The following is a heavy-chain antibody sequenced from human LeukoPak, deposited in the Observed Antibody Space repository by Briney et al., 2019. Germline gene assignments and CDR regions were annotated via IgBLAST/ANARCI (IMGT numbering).Heavy chain of an antibody. CDR2: IGVSGGNT. CDR3: AREWTDSSGYYSHIGGYFDY. D-gene: IGHD3-22*01. V-gene: IGHV3-23*01. J-gene: IGHJ4*02. CDR1: GFIFSSYS. Sequence: GGSLRLSCAASGFIFSSYSMSWVRQAPGKGLEWVSAIGVSGGNTYYADSVKGRFTISRDNSKNTLYLQMNSLRAEDTAVYYCAREWTDSSGYYSHIGGYFDYWGQGTLVTVSS.